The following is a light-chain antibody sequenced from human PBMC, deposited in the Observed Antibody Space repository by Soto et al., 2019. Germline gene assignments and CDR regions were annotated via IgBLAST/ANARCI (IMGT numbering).Light chain of an antibody. V-gene: IGLV1-40*01. CDR1: SSNIGEGYD. CDR2: DNN. Sequence: QSVLTQPPSVSGAPGQRVTISCTGSSSNIGEGYDVHWYQQLPGTAPKLLIYDNNNRPSGVPDRFSGSKSGTSASLAITRLQSEDAAEYYCPSYDSSLRGSVVFGGGTKLTVL. J-gene: IGLJ2*01. CDR3: PSYDSSLRGSVV.